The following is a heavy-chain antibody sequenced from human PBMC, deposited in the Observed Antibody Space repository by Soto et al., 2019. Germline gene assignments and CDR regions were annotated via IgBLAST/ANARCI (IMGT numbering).Heavy chain of an antibody. D-gene: IGHD3-22*01. J-gene: IGHJ4*02. CDR1: GDTFSSYA. CDR2: IIPMFGTA. Sequence: QVQLVQPGAEVKKPGSSVKVSCKTSGDTFSSYAISWVRQAPGQGLEWMGGIIPMFGTANYAQKFQGRVTITADESTSTAYMELSSLRSEDTAVYYCARSRVNYYDSRGYYYSTFDYWGQGTLVTVSS. CDR3: ARSRVNYYDSRGYYYSTFDY. V-gene: IGHV1-69*12.